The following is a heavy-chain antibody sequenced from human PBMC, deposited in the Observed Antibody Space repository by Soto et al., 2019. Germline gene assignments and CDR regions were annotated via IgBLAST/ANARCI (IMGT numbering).Heavy chain of an antibody. Sequence: SETLSLICAVHGGSFSGYYWSWIRQPPGKGLEWIGHITHSGSTNYNPSLKTRVTISVDTSKNRFSLRLRSVTAAETAVYYCATYYYDSSGYDFDYWGQGTLVTVS. CDR2: ITHSGST. D-gene: IGHD3-22*01. J-gene: IGHJ4*02. V-gene: IGHV4-34*01. CDR1: GGSFSGYY. CDR3: ATYYYDSSGYDFDY.